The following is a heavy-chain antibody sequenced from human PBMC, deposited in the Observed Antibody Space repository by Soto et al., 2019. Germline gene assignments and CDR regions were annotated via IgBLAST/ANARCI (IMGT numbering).Heavy chain of an antibody. CDR2: ISGSGGST. CDR3: AKAGSSGREGGY. V-gene: IGHV3-23*01. CDR1: GFTFSSYA. J-gene: IGHJ4*02. D-gene: IGHD6-19*01. Sequence: EVQLLESGGDLVQPGGSLRLSCAASGFTFSSYAMSWVRQAPGKGLEWVSAISGSGGSTYYADSVKGRFTISRDNSKNTLYLQMNSLRAEDTAVYYCAKAGSSGREGGYWGQGTLVTVSS.